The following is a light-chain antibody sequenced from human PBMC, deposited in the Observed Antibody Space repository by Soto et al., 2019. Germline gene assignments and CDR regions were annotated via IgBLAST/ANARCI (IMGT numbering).Light chain of an antibody. CDR1: SSNIGAGYD. CDR3: QSYDSSLSEGV. Sequence: QSVLTQRPSVSGAPGQRVTISCTGSSSNIGAGYDVHWYQQLPGTAPKLLIYGNSNRPSGVPDRFSGSKSGTSASLAITGLQAEDEADYYCQSYDSSLSEGVFGGGTKLTVL. J-gene: IGLJ3*02. CDR2: GNS. V-gene: IGLV1-40*01.